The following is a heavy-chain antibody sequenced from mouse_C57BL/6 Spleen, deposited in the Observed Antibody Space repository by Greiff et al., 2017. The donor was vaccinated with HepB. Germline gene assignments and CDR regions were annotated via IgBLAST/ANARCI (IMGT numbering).Heavy chain of an antibody. D-gene: IGHD2-2*01. Sequence: QVQLQQPGAELVMPGASVKLSCKASGYTFTSYWMHWVKQRPGQGLEWIGEIDPSDSYTNYNQKFKSKSTLTVDKSSSTAYMQLSSLTSEDSAVYYCARAGYGAMDYWGQGTSVTVSS. CDR3: ARAGYGAMDY. CDR2: IDPSDSYT. J-gene: IGHJ4*01. V-gene: IGHV1-69*01. CDR1: GYTFTSYW.